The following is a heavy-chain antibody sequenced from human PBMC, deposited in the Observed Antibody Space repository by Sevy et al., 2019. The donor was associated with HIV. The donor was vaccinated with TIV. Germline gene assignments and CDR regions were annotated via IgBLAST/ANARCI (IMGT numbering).Heavy chain of an antibody. CDR3: ASDPGYCSGGSCYPTLYY. CDR2: IYYSGST. V-gene: IGHV4-59*13. CDR1: GGSISSYY. J-gene: IGHJ4*02. D-gene: IGHD2-15*01. Sequence: SETLSLTCTVSGGSISSYYWSWIRQPPGKGLEWIGYIYYSGSTNYNPSLKSRVTISVDTSKNQFSLKLSSVTAADTAVYYCASDPGYCSGGSCYPTLYYWGLGTLVTVSS.